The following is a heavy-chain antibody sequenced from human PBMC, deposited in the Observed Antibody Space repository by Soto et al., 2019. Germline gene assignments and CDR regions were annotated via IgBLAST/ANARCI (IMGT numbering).Heavy chain of an antibody. CDR3: ARIDSSSSGGPHWYFDL. J-gene: IGHJ2*01. V-gene: IGHV1-69*12. Sequence: QVQLVQSGAEVKKPGSSVKVSCKASGGTFSSYAISWVRQAPGQGLEWMGGIIPIFGTANYAQKFQGRVTITADESTSTAYMELSSLRSEDTAVYYCARIDSSSSGGPHWYFDLWGRGTLVTVSS. CDR2: IIPIFGTA. CDR1: GGTFSSYA. D-gene: IGHD6-6*01.